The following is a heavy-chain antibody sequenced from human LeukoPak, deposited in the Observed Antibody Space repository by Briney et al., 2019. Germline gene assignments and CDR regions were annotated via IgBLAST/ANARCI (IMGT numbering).Heavy chain of an antibody. CDR2: IRYDGSNT. CDR3: ARHLSGVTGYTYGRGIDY. J-gene: IGHJ4*02. D-gene: IGHD5-18*01. CDR1: GFTFNNYG. V-gene: IGHV3-30*02. Sequence: GGSLRLSCAASGFTFNNYGMHWVRQAPGKGLEWLAFIRYDGSNTYYADSVKGRFTISRDNAKNSLYLQMNSLRAEDTAVYYCARHLSGVTGYTYGRGIDYWGQGTLVTVSS.